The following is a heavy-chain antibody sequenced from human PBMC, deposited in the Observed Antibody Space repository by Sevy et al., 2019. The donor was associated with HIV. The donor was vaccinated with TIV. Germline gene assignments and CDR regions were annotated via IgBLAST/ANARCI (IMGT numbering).Heavy chain of an antibody. J-gene: IGHJ4*02. CDR3: VRDFKVTG. CDR2: ISADGSRT. D-gene: IGHD2-8*02. V-gene: IGHV3-74*01. Sequence: GGSLRLSCAASGFTFSSYWMHWVRQAPGKGLVWVSGISADGSRTVYQDSVKGRFTITRDNVKNTLYLQMNSLRAEDTAVDYCVRDFKVTGWGQGTLVTVSS. CDR1: GFTFSSYW.